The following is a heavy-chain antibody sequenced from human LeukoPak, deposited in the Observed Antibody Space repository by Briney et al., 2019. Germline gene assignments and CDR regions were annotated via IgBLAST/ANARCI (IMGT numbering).Heavy chain of an antibody. J-gene: IGHJ4*02. CDR3: ARSRYSSGWYKDY. V-gene: IGHV4-34*01. Sequence: PGGSLRLSCAASGFTFSSYAMSWIRQPPGKGLEWIGEINHSGSTNYNPSLKSRVTISVDTSKNQFSLRLSSVTAADTAVYYCARSRYSSGWYKDYWGQGTLVTVSS. D-gene: IGHD6-19*01. CDR2: INHSGST. CDR1: GFTFSSYA.